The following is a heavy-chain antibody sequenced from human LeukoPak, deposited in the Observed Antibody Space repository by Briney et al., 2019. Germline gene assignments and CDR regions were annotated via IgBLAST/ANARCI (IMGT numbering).Heavy chain of an antibody. CDR2: IWYDGSNK. J-gene: IGHJ3*02. CDR3: ARDLETFDI. CDR1: GFTFSTYG. Sequence: GGSLRLSCAASGFTFSTYGMHWVRQAPGKGLEWVAVIWYDGSNKYYADSVKGRFTISRDNSKNTLYLRMNSLRAEDTAVYYCARDLETFDIWGQGTMVTVSS. V-gene: IGHV3-33*01.